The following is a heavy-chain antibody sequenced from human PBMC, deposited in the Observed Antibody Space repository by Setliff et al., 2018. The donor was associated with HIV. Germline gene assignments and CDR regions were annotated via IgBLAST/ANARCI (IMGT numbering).Heavy chain of an antibody. CDR2: IGPDGSDT. CDR3: ARRFLTVHMDV. CDR1: GFPFSTYA. Sequence: GGSLRLSCAASGFPFSTYAMHWVRQAPGKGLVWVSRIGPDGSDTNYADSVQGRFTISRDNAKNMLYLQLNSLRAEDTAVYYWARRFLTVHMDVWGKGTTVTVSS. V-gene: IGHV3-74*01. D-gene: IGHD3-9*01. J-gene: IGHJ6*03.